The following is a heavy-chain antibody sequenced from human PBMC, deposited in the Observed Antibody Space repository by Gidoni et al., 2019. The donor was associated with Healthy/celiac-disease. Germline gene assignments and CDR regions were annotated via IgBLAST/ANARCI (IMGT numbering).Heavy chain of an antibody. CDR3: ATAGLPVVPAAAYYYYYGMDV. V-gene: IGHV1-24*01. CDR1: GYTLPELS. D-gene: IGHD2-2*01. CDR2: CDPEDGET. J-gene: IGHJ6*02. Sequence: QVPPVQSGAEVKKPGASVKVSCKVYGYTLPELSMHWVRQAPGKGLEWMGGCDPEDGETIYAKKFQGRVTMTEDTSTDTAYMELSSLRSEDTAVYYCATAGLPVVPAAAYYYYYGMDVWGQGTTVTVSS.